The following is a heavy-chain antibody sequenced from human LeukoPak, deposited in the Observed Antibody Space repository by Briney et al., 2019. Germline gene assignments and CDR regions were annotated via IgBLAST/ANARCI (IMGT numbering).Heavy chain of an antibody. CDR3: ARAGYYSGSGSYYKDPSAFDI. CDR1: GYSFTGYY. Sequence: ASVEVSCKASGYSFTGYYMHWVRQAPGQGLEWMGWINPNSGGTNYAQKFQGRVTMTRDTSISTAYMELSRLRSDDTAVYYCARAGYYSGSGSYYKDPSAFDIWGQGTMVTVSS. J-gene: IGHJ3*02. CDR2: INPNSGGT. V-gene: IGHV1-2*02. D-gene: IGHD3-10*01.